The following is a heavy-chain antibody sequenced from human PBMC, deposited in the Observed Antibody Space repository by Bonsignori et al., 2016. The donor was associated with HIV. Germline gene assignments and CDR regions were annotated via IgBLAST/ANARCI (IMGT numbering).Heavy chain of an antibody. V-gene: IGHV3-21*01. D-gene: IGHD3-10*01. CDR2: ISSSSSYI. CDR3: AREGTYYYGSGSYYYYYYMDV. J-gene: IGHJ6*03. Sequence: WIRQPPGKGLEWVSSISSSSSYIYYADSVKGRFTISRDNAKNSLYLQMNSLRAEDTAVYYCAREGTYYYGSGSYYYYYYMDVWGKGTTVTVSS.